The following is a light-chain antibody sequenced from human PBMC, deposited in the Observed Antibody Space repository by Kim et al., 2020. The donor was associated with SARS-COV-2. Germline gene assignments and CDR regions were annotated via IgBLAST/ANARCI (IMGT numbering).Light chain of an antibody. CDR1: NSNIGDNY. V-gene: IGLV1-47*01. CDR2: TND. Sequence: GQRVTISCSGGNSNIGDNYVYWNQQLPGTAPRLLIYTNDQRPSGVPDRFSGSKSGTSASLAITGLRSEDEAHYYCTAWDDSLSAVLFGGGTKVTVL. J-gene: IGLJ2*01. CDR3: TAWDDSLSAVL.